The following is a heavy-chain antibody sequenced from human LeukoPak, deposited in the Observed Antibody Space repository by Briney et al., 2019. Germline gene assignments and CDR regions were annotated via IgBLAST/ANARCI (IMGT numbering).Heavy chain of an antibody. CDR3: AGGGHYDILTGYYGHNWFDP. J-gene: IGHJ5*02. Sequence: ASVKVSCKASGYTFTSYGISWVCQGPGQGLEWMGWISAYNGNTNYAQKLQGRVTMTTDTSTSTAYMELRSLRSDDTAVYYCAGGGHYDILTGYYGHNWFDPWGQGTLVTVSS. CDR1: GYTFTSYG. D-gene: IGHD3-9*01. CDR2: ISAYNGNT. V-gene: IGHV1-18*01.